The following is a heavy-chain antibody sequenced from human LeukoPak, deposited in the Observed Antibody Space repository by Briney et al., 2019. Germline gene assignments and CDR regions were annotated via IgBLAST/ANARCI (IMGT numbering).Heavy chain of an antibody. CDR3: ARFDKSDYYDSSGYFVDY. J-gene: IGHJ4*02. Sequence: PGGSLRLFCAASGFTFSTYGMHWVRQSPDKGLEWVAFIRYEGSEKYYADSVKGRFTISRDNAKNSLYLQMNSLRAEDTAVYYCARFDKSDYYDSSGYFVDYWGQGALVTVSS. CDR1: GFTFSTYG. V-gene: IGHV3-30*02. CDR2: IRYEGSEK. D-gene: IGHD3-22*01.